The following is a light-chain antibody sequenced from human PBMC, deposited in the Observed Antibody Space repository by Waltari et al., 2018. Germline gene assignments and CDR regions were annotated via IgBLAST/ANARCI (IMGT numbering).Light chain of an antibody. V-gene: IGLV3-21*02. CDR2: DDS. J-gene: IGLJ3*02. CDR1: NIGSKS. CDR3: QVWDSSSDHWV. Sequence: SYVVTQPPSVSVAPGQTARITCGGNNIGSKSVHVYQQKPGQAPALLVYDDSDRPSGIPERFSGSNSGNTATLTISRVEAGDEADYFCQVWDSSSDHWVFGGGTKLSVL.